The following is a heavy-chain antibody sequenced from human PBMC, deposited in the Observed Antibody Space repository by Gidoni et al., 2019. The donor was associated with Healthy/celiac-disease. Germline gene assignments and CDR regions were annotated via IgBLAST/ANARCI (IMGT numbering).Heavy chain of an antibody. CDR3: ATPKGPYYYYGMDV. CDR1: GYTFTSYG. J-gene: IGHJ6*02. V-gene: IGHV1-18*01. CDR2: ISAYNGNK. Sequence: QVQLVQSGAEVTKPGASVKVSCKASGYTFTSYGISWVRQAPGQGLEWMGWISAYNGNKNYAQKLQGRGTMTTETDTRTAYMELRSLRSDDTAVYYCATPKGPYYYYGMDVWGQGTTVTVSS.